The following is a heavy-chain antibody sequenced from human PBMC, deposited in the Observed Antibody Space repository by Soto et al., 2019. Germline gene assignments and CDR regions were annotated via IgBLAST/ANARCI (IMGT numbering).Heavy chain of an antibody. CDR2: INPNSGGT. CDR3: ARDRGQPLLDFDY. Sequence: QVQLVQSGAEVKKPGASVKVSCKASGYTFTGYYMHWVRQAPGQGLEWMGWINPNSGGTNYAEKCQGRVTMNRDTSISTAYMELSRLRSDDTAVYYCARDRGQPLLDFDYWGQGTLVTVSS. D-gene: IGHD2-21*02. J-gene: IGHJ4*02. V-gene: IGHV1-2*02. CDR1: GYTFTGYY.